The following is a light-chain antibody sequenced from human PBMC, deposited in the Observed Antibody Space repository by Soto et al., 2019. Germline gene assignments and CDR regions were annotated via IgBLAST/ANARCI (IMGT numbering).Light chain of an antibody. Sequence: EIVLTQSPVTLSLSPGDRATLSCRASQTVSKYLAWYQQKPGQPPRLLVYDTSNRASGIPARFSGSGSGTDFTLNISSLEPEDFAVYYCQERSKWPMVTFGPGTKWIT. V-gene: IGKV3-11*01. J-gene: IGKJ3*01. CDR1: QTVSKY. CDR3: QERSKWPMVT. CDR2: DTS.